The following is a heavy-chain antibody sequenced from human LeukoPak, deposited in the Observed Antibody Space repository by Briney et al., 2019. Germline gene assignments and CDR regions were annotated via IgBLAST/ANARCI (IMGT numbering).Heavy chain of an antibody. D-gene: IGHD1-26*01. CDR2: INPNNGGT. J-gene: IGHJ3*01. CDR3: ARVIWELIYDGLGV. CDR1: GYTFTGYY. Sequence: GASVKVSCKASGYTFTGYYMHWVRQAPGQGLEWMGWINPNNGGTNYAQKFQGRVTMTSDTSISTAYMELSRLRSDDTAVYYCARVIWELIYDGLGVWGQGTMVTVSS. V-gene: IGHV1-2*02.